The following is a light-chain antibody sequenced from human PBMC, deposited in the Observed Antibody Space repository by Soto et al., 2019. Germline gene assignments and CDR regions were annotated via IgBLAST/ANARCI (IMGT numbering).Light chain of an antibody. CDR3: SSYAGSNIWV. V-gene: IGLV2-8*01. CDR1: RSDVGDYNS. CDR2: EVN. Sequence: QSVLTQPPSASGSPGRSVTISCSGTRSDVGDYNSVSCYQQHPGKAPKLIIYEVNKRPPGVPDRFSGSKSGNAASLTVSGLQAEDEADYYCSSYAGSNIWVFGGGTKLTVL. J-gene: IGLJ3*02.